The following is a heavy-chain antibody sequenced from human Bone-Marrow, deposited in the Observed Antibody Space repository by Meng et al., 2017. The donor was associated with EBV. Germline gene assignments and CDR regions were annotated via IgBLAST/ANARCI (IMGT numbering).Heavy chain of an antibody. D-gene: IGHD3-10*01. CDR3: ARDVYASGTYRADP. CDR2: MDPNSGNT. CDR1: GYTFTRYD. J-gene: IGHJ5*02. Sequence: QGQLVQSGAEVKKPGASVKVSCKASGYTFTRYDINWVRQATGQGLEWMGWMDPNSGNTGFAQKFQGRVTMTRNTSINTAYMELSALTSEDTAVYYCARDVYASGTYRADPWGHGTLVTGSS. V-gene: IGHV1-8*01.